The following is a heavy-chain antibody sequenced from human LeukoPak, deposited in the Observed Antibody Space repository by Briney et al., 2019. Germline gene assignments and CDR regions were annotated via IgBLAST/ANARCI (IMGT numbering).Heavy chain of an antibody. CDR2: IHYSGST. CDR3: ARLNSSGWYEDGWFDP. V-gene: IGHV4-59*11. Sequence: SETLSLTCTVSGYYISSGHYWGWIRQPPGKGLEWIGYIHYSGSTNYNPSLKSRVTISVDTSKNQFSLKLSSVTAADTAVYYCARLNSSGWYEDGWFDPWGQGTLVTVSS. D-gene: IGHD6-19*01. J-gene: IGHJ5*02. CDR1: GYYISSGHY.